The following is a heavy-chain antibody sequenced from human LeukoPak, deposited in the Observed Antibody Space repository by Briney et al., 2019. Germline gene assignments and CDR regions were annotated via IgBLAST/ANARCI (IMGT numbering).Heavy chain of an antibody. Sequence: GGSLRLSCAASGFTFSSYSMSWVRQAPGKGLEWVSSISSSSSYIYYADSVKGRFTISRDNAKNSLYLQMNSLRAEDTAVYYCVRATVTTRGVDAFDIWGQGTMVTVSS. J-gene: IGHJ3*02. V-gene: IGHV3-21*01. CDR3: VRATVTTRGVDAFDI. CDR1: GFTFSSYS. D-gene: IGHD4-17*01. CDR2: ISSSSSYI.